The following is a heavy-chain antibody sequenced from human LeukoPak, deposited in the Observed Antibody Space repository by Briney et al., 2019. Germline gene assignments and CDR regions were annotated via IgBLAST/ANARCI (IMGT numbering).Heavy chain of an antibody. D-gene: IGHD5-18*01. J-gene: IGHJ4*02. CDR2: IYYSGST. CDR3: ARRIGYSYGFDY. V-gene: IGHV4-59*11. Sequence: PSETLSLTCTVSGGSISSHYWSWIRQPPGKGLEWIGYIYYSGSTNYNPSLKSRVTISVDTSKNQFSLKLSSVAAADTAVYYCARRIGYSYGFDYWGQGTLVTVSS. CDR1: GGSISSHY.